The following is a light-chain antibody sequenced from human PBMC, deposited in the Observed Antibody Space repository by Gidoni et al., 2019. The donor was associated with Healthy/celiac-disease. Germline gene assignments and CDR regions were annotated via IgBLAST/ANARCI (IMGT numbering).Light chain of an antibody. V-gene: IGLV3-25*03. CDR1: ALPKQY. CDR2: KDS. CDR3: QSADSSGTYVV. J-gene: IGLJ2*01. Sequence: YELTQPPSAAVSPGQTARITCSGDALPKQYAYWYQQKPGQAPVLVIYKDSERPSGIPERFSGSSSGTTVTLTISGVQAEDEADYYCQSADSSGTYVVFGGGTKLTVL.